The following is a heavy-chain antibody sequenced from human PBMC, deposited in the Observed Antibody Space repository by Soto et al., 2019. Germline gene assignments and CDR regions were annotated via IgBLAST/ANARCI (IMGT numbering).Heavy chain of an antibody. V-gene: IGHV4-31*03. Sequence: SETLSLTCTVSGGSISSGGYYWSWIRQHPGKGLEWIGYIYYSGSTYYNPSLKSRVTISVDTSKNQFSLKLSSVAAADTAVYYCARDIYQSDSSGSTFDYWGQGTLVTVSS. D-gene: IGHD3-22*01. CDR3: ARDIYQSDSSGSTFDY. CDR2: IYYSGST. J-gene: IGHJ4*02. CDR1: GGSISSGGYY.